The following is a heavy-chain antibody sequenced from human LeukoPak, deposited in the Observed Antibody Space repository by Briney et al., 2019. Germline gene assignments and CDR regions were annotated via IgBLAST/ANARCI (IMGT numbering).Heavy chain of an antibody. Sequence: GGSLRLSCAASGFTFSSNWMSWVRLAPGKGLEWVANIKEDGTETYYVDSVKGRFTISRDNAKNSLYLQMNSLRVEDTAVYYCAKEGRSLQTYWGQGTLVTVSS. CDR3: AKEGRSLQTY. CDR2: IKEDGTET. D-gene: IGHD5-24*01. J-gene: IGHJ4*02. CDR1: GFTFSSNW. V-gene: IGHV3-7*03.